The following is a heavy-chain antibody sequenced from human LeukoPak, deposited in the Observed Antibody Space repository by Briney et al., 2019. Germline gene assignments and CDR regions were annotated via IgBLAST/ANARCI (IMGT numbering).Heavy chain of an antibody. V-gene: IGHV3-11*01. CDR2: ISSSGSNI. J-gene: IGHJ4*02. Sequence: PGGSLRLSCAASGFTFSDYYMSWIRQAPGKGLEWVSYISSSGSNIYYADSVKGRFTISRDNAKNSLYLQMNSLSAEDTALYSCARVLCPDDFWSGYYTPAPDSWGQGPLVTVSS. CDR3: ARVLCPDDFWSGYYTPAPDS. CDR1: GFTFSDYY. D-gene: IGHD3-3*01.